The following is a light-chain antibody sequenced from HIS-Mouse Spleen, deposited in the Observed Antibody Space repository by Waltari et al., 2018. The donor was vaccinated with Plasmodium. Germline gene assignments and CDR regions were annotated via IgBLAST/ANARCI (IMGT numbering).Light chain of an antibody. CDR3: QAWDSSTVV. CDR2: QDS. J-gene: IGLJ2*01. V-gene: IGLV3-1*01. CDR1: KLGYKY. Sequence: SYELTQPPSVSVSPGQTASITCSGDKLGYKYACWYQQKPGQSPVLVIYQDSKRPSGIPEGFSGSNSGNTATLTISGTQAMDEADYYCQAWDSSTVVFGGGTKLIVL.